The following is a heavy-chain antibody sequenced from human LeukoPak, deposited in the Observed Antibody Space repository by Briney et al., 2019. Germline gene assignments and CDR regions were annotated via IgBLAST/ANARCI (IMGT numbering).Heavy chain of an antibody. V-gene: IGHV4-59*01. J-gene: IGHJ5*02. CDR3: ASGYFSAWSDWFDP. CDR1: GGSMRNYY. CDR2: VHYTGST. Sequence: SETLSLTCTVSGGSMRNYYWSWIRQPPGKGLEWIGCVHYTGSTNYNPSLKSRVTVSLDTSENQFSLRLSSVTAADTAVYYCASGYFSAWSDWFDPWGQGSLVTVSS. D-gene: IGHD2-15*01.